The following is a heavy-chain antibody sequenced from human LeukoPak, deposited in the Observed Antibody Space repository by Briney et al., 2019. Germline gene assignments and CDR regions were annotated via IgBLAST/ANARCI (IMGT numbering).Heavy chain of an antibody. CDR1: GDSISRSTYY. J-gene: IGHJ5*02. CDR2: IYHSGST. V-gene: IGHV4-39*07. D-gene: IGHD3-22*01. Sequence: PSETLSLTCTVSGDSISRSTYYWAWIRQPPGKGLEWIGEIYHSGSTNYNPSLKSRVTISVDKSKNQFSLKLSSVTAADTAVYYCARYGGSSYYYDSSGSYNWFDPWGQGTLVTVSS. CDR3: ARYGGSSYYYDSSGSYNWFDP.